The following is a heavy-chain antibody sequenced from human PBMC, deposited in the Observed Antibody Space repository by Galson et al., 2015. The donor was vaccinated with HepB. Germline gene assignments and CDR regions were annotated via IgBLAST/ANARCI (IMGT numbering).Heavy chain of an antibody. CDR2: INPSGGST. J-gene: IGHJ3*02. D-gene: IGHD2-21*02. CDR3: ARDCGGDCYADAFDI. Sequence: SVKVSCKASGYTFTSYYMHWVRQAPGQGLEWMGIINPSGGSTSYAQKLQGRVTMTRDTSTSTVYMELSSLRSEDTAVYYCARDCGGDCYADAFDIWGQGTMVTVSS. V-gene: IGHV1-46*04. CDR1: GYTFTSYY.